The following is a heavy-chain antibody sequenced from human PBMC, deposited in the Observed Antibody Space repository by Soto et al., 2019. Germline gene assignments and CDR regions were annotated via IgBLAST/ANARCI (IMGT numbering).Heavy chain of an antibody. Sequence: QVQLQESGPGLVKPSETLSLTCTVSGGSISSYYWSWIRQPPGKGLEWIGYIYYSGSTNYNPSLKSRVTISVDRSKNQFSLKLSSVTAADTAVYYCARAPHYGDYYYYGMDVWGQVTTVTVSS. V-gene: IGHV4-59*01. CDR2: IYYSGST. CDR3: ARAPHYGDYYYYGMDV. CDR1: GGSISSYY. D-gene: IGHD4-17*01. J-gene: IGHJ6*02.